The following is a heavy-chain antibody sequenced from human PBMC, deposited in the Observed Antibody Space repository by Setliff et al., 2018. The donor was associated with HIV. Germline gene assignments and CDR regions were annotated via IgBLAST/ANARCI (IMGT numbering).Heavy chain of an antibody. D-gene: IGHD3-10*01. CDR2: ISYDGSNK. CDR3: ARESYLYGSGSYPTYFQH. J-gene: IGHJ1*01. Sequence: LRLSCAASGFTFNNYAMHWVRQAPGKGLEWVSVISYDGSNKYYAESVKGRFTVSRDNSRNTLYLHMSSLRTEDTAVYYCARESYLYGSGSYPTYFQHCGQGTLVTVS. CDR1: GFTFNNYA. V-gene: IGHV3-30*03.